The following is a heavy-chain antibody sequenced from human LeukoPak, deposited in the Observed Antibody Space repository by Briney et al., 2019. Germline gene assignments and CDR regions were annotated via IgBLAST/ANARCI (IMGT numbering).Heavy chain of an antibody. Sequence: PGGSLRLSCAASGFTFSRYWMSWVRQAPGKGLQWVANIKQDGSEKYYVDSVKGQFIISRDNAKNSLFLQMNSLRAEDTAVYYCARDDDWNYEDYWGQGTLVTVSS. V-gene: IGHV3-7*01. CDR1: GFTFSRYW. D-gene: IGHD1-7*01. CDR2: IKQDGSEK. CDR3: ARDDDWNYEDY. J-gene: IGHJ4*02.